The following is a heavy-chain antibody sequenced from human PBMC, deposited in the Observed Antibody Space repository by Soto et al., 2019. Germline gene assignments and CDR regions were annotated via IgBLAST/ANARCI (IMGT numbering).Heavy chain of an antibody. Sequence: SETLSLTCTVSGGSISSCDYYWSWIRRPPGKGLEWIGYIYYSGSTYYNPSLKSRVTISVDTSKNQFSLKLSSVTAADTAVYYCARDNILGILYGGMDVWGQGPTVTVSS. D-gene: IGHD2-8*01. CDR2: IYYSGST. V-gene: IGHV4-30-4*01. CDR1: GGSISSCDYY. CDR3: ARDNILGILYGGMDV. J-gene: IGHJ6*02.